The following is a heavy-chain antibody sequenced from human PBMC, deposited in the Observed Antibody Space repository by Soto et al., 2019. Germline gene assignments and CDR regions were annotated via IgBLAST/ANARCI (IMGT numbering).Heavy chain of an antibody. Sequence: SETLSLTCSVSGGSMSDFFWGWIRQSPERGLEWIGYVYYLGSTDYNPSLKSRVTISVDTSKRQFSLRLSSVTAADAAIYYCARDGYDGSGSPYPAYWGPGTQVTVSS. V-gene: IGHV4-59*01. J-gene: IGHJ4*02. CDR3: ARDGYDGSGSPYPAY. CDR2: VYYLGST. D-gene: IGHD3-10*01. CDR1: GGSMSDFF.